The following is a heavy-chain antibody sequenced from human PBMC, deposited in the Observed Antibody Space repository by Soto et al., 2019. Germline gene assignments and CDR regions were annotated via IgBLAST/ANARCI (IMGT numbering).Heavy chain of an antibody. J-gene: IGHJ4*02. CDR2: INSDGSST. CDR1: GFSLRENW. V-gene: IGHV3-74*01. CDR3: ARGGIAVH. D-gene: IGHD6-19*01. Sequence: SLRLSCGAPGFSLRENWERWVRQAPGKGPVWVSRINSDGSSTYYADSVKGRFTISRDNAKNTLYLQMNSLRADDTAVYYCARGGIAVHWGQGTLVIVSS.